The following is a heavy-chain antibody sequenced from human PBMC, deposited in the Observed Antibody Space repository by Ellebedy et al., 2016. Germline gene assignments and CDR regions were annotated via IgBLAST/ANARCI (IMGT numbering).Heavy chain of an antibody. CDR3: ARVRSPDYSTNYDLDV. CDR1: GFTFSTYG. V-gene: IGHV3-30*03. CDR2: ISNDGNDE. D-gene: IGHD3-22*01. Sequence: GESLKISXAASGFTFSTYGVHWVRQAPGKGLEWVAAISNDGNDENYGASVKGRFSISRDNSKNRVYLQMSSLRVEDTAVYSCARVRSPDYSTNYDLDVWGQGTTVTVSS. J-gene: IGHJ6*02.